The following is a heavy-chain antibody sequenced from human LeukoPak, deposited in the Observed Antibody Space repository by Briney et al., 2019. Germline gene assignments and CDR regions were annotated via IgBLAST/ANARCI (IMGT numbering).Heavy chain of an antibody. J-gene: IGHJ6*03. V-gene: IGHV3-21*01. Sequence: PGGSLRLSCAASGFTFSSYSMNWVRQAPGKGLEWVSSISSSSSYIYYADSVKGRFTISRDNAKNSLYLQMNSLRAEDTAVYYCAKDAAEYYYMDVWGKGTTVTISS. CDR3: AKDAAEYYYMDV. CDR2: ISSSSSYI. CDR1: GFTFSSYS. D-gene: IGHD6-25*01.